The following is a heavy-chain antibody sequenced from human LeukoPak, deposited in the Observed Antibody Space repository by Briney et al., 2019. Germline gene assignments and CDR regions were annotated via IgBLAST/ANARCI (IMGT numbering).Heavy chain of an antibody. CDR3: ASDSHP. J-gene: IGHJ3*01. Sequence: PGGSLRLSCAASGFTFSSYAMSWVRQAPGKGLEWVANINQDGSGEYYLDSVKGRFTISRDNAKNSLYLQMNRLRAEDTAVYYCASDSHPWGQGTMVTVSS. CDR2: INQDGSGE. CDR1: GFTFSSYA. V-gene: IGHV3-7*01.